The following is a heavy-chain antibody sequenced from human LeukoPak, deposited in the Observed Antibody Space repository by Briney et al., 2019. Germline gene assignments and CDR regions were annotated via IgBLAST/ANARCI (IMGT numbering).Heavy chain of an antibody. CDR1: GYTFTSYG. D-gene: IGHD3-22*01. CDR3: ARASYYHDSSGYYNWFDP. V-gene: IGHV1-18*01. J-gene: IGHJ5*02. CDR2: ISAYNGNT. Sequence: ASVKVSCKASGYTFTSYGISWVRQAPRQGLEWMGWISAYNGNTNYAQKLQGRVTMTTDTSTSTAYMELRSLRSDDTAVYYCARASYYHDSSGYYNWFDPWGQGTLVTVSS.